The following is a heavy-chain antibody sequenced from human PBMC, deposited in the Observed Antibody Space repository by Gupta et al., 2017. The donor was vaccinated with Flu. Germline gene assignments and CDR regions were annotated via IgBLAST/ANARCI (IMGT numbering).Heavy chain of an antibody. J-gene: IGHJ6*03. D-gene: IGHD3-3*01. Sequence: QASGKRLEWLGGFKSRADGGTTDYAAPVRGRFTISRDESKTTMFLQMNSLKTGDTAVYYCATHRPGWGFWSQTCYMDVWGKGTTVTVSS. CDR2: FKSRADGGTT. V-gene: IGHV3-15*01. CDR3: ATHRPGWGFWSQTCYMDV.